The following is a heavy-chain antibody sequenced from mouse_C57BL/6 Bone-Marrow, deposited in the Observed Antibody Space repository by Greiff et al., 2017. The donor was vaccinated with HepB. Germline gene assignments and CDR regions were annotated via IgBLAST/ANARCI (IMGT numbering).Heavy chain of an antibody. CDR1: GFTFSSYA. CDR3: ARDDDYDGFAY. V-gene: IGHV5-4*01. CDR2: ISDGGSYT. Sequence: DVMLVESGGGLVKPGGSLKLSCAASGFTFSSYAMSWVRQTPEKRLEWVATISDGGSYTYYPDNVKGRFTISRDNAKNNLYLQMSHLKSEDTAMYYCARDDDYDGFAYWGQGTLVTVSA. J-gene: IGHJ3*01. D-gene: IGHD2-4*01.